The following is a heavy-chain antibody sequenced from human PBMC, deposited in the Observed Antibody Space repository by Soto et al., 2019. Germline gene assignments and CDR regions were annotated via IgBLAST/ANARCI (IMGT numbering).Heavy chain of an antibody. V-gene: IGHV1-46*01. D-gene: IGHD3-10*01. CDR2: INPSGGRT. J-gene: IGHJ4*02. Sequence: QVQLVQSGTEVKKPGASVNVSCKASGYTFTTHYMHWVRQAPGQGLEWMGIINPSGGRTTYALKFQGRVTMTSDTSTNTVYVELTSLRSEDTAIYCCARAGENCGSGTFSPPLRYYFNSWGQGTRVTVSS. CDR3: ARAGENCGSGTFSPPLRYYFNS. CDR1: GYTFTTHY.